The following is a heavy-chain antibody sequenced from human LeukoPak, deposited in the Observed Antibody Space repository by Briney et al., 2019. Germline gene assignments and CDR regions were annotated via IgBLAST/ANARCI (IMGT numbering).Heavy chain of an antibody. V-gene: IGHV1-46*01. Sequence: ASVKVSCKASGYTFTSYYMHWVRQAPGQGLEWMGIINPSGGSTSYAQKFQGRVTMTRDTSTSTVYMELRSLRSDDTAVYYCARYLGNTMVRGVIDYWGQGTLVTVSS. CDR3: ARYLGNTMVRGVIDY. CDR2: INPSGGST. D-gene: IGHD3-10*01. J-gene: IGHJ4*02. CDR1: GYTFTSYY.